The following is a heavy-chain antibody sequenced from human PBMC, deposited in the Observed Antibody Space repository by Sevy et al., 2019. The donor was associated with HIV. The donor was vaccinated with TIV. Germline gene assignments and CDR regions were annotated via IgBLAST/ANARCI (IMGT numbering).Heavy chain of an antibody. J-gene: IGHJ4*02. CDR1: GYSFSSYA. CDR3: ARPSPRIAAAASASYDN. CDR2: INGRGGRT. V-gene: IGHV3-23*01. D-gene: IGHD6-13*01. Sequence: GGSLRLSCVVSGYSFSSYAISWVRQAPGKGLEWVSTINGRGGRTYYADSVKGRFTRSRDNPKNTLFLQMINQRVEETAIYYCARPSPRIAAAASASYDNWGQGTLVTVSS.